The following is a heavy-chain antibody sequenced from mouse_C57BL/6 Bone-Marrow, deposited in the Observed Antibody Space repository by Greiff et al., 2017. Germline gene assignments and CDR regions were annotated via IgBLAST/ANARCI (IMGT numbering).Heavy chain of an antibody. CDR3: GGNWDC. V-gene: IGHV1-55*01. J-gene: IGHJ2*01. CDR2: IYPGSGST. D-gene: IGHD4-1*01. CDR1: GYTFTSYW. Sequence: QVQLQQPGAELVTPGASVKMSCKASGYTFTSYWISWVKQRPGQGLEWIGDIYPGSGSTNYNEKFKSKATLTVDTSSSTAYMQLSSLTSVDSAVYYCGGNWDCWCQGTTLTVAS.